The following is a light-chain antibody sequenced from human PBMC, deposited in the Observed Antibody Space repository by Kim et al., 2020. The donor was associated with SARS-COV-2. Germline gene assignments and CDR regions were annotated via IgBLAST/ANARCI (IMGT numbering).Light chain of an antibody. CDR1: TSNIGTNA. CDR2: SND. Sequence: ELTQPPSASGTPGQRVTISCSGSTSNIGTNAVNWYQQLPGTAPKLLIYSNDHRPSGVPDRFSGSNSGTSASLAISGLQSEDEADYYCSAWDDSLNGVIFGGGTQLTVL. V-gene: IGLV1-44*01. J-gene: IGLJ2*01. CDR3: SAWDDSLNGVI.